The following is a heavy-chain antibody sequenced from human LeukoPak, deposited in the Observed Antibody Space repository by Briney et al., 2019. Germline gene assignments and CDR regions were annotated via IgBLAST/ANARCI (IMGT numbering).Heavy chain of an antibody. CDR3: ARVRGDGYNPSY. CDR1: GGSISSSNW. D-gene: IGHD5-24*01. J-gene: IGHJ4*02. Sequence: SETLSLTCAVSGGSISSSNWWSWVRQPPGKGLEWIGEIYHSGSTNYNPSLKSRVTISVDTSKNQFSLKLSSVTAADTAVYYCARVRGDGYNPSYWGQGTLVTVSS. CDR2: IYHSGST. V-gene: IGHV4-4*02.